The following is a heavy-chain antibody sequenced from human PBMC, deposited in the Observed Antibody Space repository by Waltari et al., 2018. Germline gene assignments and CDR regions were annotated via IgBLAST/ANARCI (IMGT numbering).Heavy chain of an antibody. V-gene: IGHV4-34*01. CDR3: ARGPDHAKTGY. J-gene: IGHJ4*02. Sequence: QVQLQQWGAGLLKPSETLSLTCAVYGGSFSGYYGSWIRQPPGKGLEWIGEMHPSGSTYYNPSLQSRVTILVDTSKTQLSLKLSSVTAADTAVYYCARGPDHAKTGYWGQGTLVTVSS. CDR2: MHPSGST. CDR1: GGSFSGYY.